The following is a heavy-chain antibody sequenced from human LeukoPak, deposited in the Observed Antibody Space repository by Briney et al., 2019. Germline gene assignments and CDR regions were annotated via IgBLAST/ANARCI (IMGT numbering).Heavy chain of an antibody. CDR2: IYYSGST. CDR3: ARALLEYSSSSINWFDP. V-gene: IGHV4-61*08. D-gene: IGHD6-6*01. Sequence: KASETLSLTCTASGGSISSGGYYWSWIRQHPGKGLEWIGYIYYSGSTNYNPSLKSRVTISVDTSKNQFSLKLSSVTAADTAVYYCARALLEYSSSSINWFDPWGQGTLVTVSS. CDR1: GGSISSGGYY. J-gene: IGHJ5*02.